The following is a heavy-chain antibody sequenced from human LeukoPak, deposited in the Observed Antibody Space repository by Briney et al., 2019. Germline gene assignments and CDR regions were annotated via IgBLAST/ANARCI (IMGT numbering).Heavy chain of an antibody. CDR2: INPNSGFT. J-gene: IGHJ5*02. CDR1: GYTLNTYD. CDR3: ARDRGIVVVPAAVLTLGWFDP. D-gene: IGHD2-2*01. V-gene: IGHV1-2*02. Sequence: ASVKVSCKASGYTLNTYDINWVRQATGQGLEWMGWINPNSGFTNYAQKFQGRVTMTRDTSISTAYMELSRLRSDDTAVYYCARDRGIVVVPAAVLTLGWFDPWGQGTLVTVSS.